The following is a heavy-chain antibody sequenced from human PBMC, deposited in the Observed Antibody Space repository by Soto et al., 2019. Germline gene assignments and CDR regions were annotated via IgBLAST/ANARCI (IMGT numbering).Heavy chain of an antibody. CDR1: GGTFSTYA. J-gene: IGHJ3*02. D-gene: IGHD4-17*01. V-gene: IGHV3-23*04. Sequence: VQLVQSGAEVKKPGSSVKVSCKASGGTFSTYAMSWVRQAPGKGLEWVSALTPSGGETFYADSVKGRFTISRDNSMNALYLQMNSLRIEDTAVYYCAHPRGYGVFDAYDIWGQGTMVTVSS. CDR3: AHPRGYGVFDAYDI. CDR2: LTPSGGET.